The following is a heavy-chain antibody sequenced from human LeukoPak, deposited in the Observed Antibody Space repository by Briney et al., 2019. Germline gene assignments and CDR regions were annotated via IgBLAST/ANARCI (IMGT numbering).Heavy chain of an antibody. V-gene: IGHV3-21*01. CDR2: IRSSSSYI. D-gene: IGHD5-18*01. Sequence: AGGSLRLSCAASGFTFSSYSMNWVRQAPGKGLEWVSSIRSSSSYIYYADSVKGRFTISRDNAKNSLYLQMNSLRAEDTAVYYCARGLGYSYGYVFDYWGQGTLVTVSS. J-gene: IGHJ4*02. CDR1: GFTFSSYS. CDR3: ARGLGYSYGYVFDY.